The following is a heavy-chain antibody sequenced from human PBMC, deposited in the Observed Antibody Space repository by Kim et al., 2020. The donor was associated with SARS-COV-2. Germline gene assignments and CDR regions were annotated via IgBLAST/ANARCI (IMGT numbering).Heavy chain of an antibody. CDR3: ARRYYYDSSGYYGFDI. V-gene: IGHV3-74*01. Sequence: DSVKGRFTISRDHAKNTLYLQMNSLRAEDTAVYYCARRYYYDSSGYYGFDIWGQGTMVTVSS. J-gene: IGHJ3*02. D-gene: IGHD3-22*01.